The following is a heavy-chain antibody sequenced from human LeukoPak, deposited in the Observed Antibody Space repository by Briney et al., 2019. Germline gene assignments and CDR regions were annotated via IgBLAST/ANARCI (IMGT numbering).Heavy chain of an antibody. CDR2: IYTSGST. CDR1: GGSISSGSYY. Sequence: SQTLSLTCTVSGGSISSGSYYWSWIRQPAGKGLEWIGRIYTSGSTNYNPSLKSRVTISVDTSKNQFSLKLSSVTAADTAVYYCASTNYYDSSGYYTPPYFAFDIWGQGTMVTVSS. V-gene: IGHV4-61*02. D-gene: IGHD3-22*01. J-gene: IGHJ3*02. CDR3: ASTNYYDSSGYYTPPYFAFDI.